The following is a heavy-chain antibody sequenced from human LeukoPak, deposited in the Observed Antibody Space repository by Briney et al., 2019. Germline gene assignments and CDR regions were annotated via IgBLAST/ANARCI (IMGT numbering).Heavy chain of an antibody. CDR1: GFTFSSYG. J-gene: IGHJ4*02. D-gene: IGHD3-16*02. CDR2: ISYDGSNK. CDR3: AKLLSYDYVWGSYRYAQQIEDY. V-gene: IGHV3-30*18. Sequence: GGSLRLSCAASGFTFSSYGMHWVRQAPGKGLEWVAVISYDGSNKYYADSVKGRFTISRDNSKNTLYLQMNSLRAEDTAVYYCAKLLSYDYVWGSYRYAQQIEDYWGQGTLVTVSS.